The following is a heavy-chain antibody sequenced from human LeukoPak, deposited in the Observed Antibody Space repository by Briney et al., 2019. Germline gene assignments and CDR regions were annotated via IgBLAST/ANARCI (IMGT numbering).Heavy chain of an antibody. CDR2: IYTSGST. Sequence: PSQTLSLTCTVSGGSISSGSYYWRCIRQPAGKGLEWIGRIYTSGSTNYNPSLKSRVTISVDTSKNQFSLKLSSVTAADTAVYYCARQKWAVVTAPYYFDYWGQGTLVTVSS. J-gene: IGHJ4*02. CDR1: GGSISSGSYY. CDR3: ARQKWAVVTAPYYFDY. V-gene: IGHV4-61*02. D-gene: IGHD5-18*01.